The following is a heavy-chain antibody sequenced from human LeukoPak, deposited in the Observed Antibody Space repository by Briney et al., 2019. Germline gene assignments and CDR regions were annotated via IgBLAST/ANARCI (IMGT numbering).Heavy chain of an antibody. Sequence: PSETLFLTCTVSGGFLTRSRKYWGRVPPPPGKGLEWIGSIYYSGTTYYNPSLKSRVTISVDTSKNEFSLKLSSVTAADTAVYYCATTTIRLGYWGQGTLVTVSS. J-gene: IGHJ4*02. CDR2: IYYSGTT. CDR1: GGFLTRSRKY. D-gene: IGHD1-26*01. V-gene: IGHV4-39*07. CDR3: ATTTIRLGY.